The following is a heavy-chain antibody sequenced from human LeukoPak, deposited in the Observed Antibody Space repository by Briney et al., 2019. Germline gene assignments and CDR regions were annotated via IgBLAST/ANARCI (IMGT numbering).Heavy chain of an antibody. J-gene: IGHJ4*02. Sequence: PSETLSLTCTVSGGSISSYYWSWIRQPPGKGLEWIGYIYYSGSTNYNPSLKSRVTISVDTSKNQFSLKLSSVTAADTAVYYCARSVAGTGAFDYWGQGTLVTVSS. CDR3: ARSVAGTGAFDY. CDR1: GGSISSYY. V-gene: IGHV4-59*01. D-gene: IGHD6-19*01. CDR2: IYYSGST.